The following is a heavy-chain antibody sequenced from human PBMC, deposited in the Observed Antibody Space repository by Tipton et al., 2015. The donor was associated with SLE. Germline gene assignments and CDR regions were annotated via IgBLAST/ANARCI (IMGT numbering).Heavy chain of an antibody. D-gene: IGHD3-10*01. V-gene: IGHV3-9*02. CDR3: AKDPTMVQGVIMGGEFDY. J-gene: IGHJ4*02. CDR1: GFTSDDYA. CDR2: ISWNSGNI. Sequence: SLRLSCAASGFTSDDYAMHWVRQAPGKGLEWVSGISWNSGNIDYADSVKGRFTISRDNAKNSLYLQMNSLRAEDTALYYCAKDPTMVQGVIMGGEFDYWGQGTLVTVSS.